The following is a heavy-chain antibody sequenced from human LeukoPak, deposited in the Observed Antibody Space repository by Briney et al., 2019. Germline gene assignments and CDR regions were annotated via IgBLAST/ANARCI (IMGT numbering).Heavy chain of an antibody. CDR1: GRFISSDGYS. D-gene: IGHD5-24*01. CDR3: ARVARVRDGYNSNYYYGMDV. CDR2: IYHNRST. V-gene: IGHV4-30-2*01. Sequence: SQTLSLTCAVSGRFISSDGYSCSWIRQPPAKSLDWIEYIYHNRSTYYNPSLKSRVTISVDRSKNQFSLKLSSVTAADTAVYYCARVARVRDGYNSNYYYGMDVWGQGTTVTVSS. J-gene: IGHJ6*02.